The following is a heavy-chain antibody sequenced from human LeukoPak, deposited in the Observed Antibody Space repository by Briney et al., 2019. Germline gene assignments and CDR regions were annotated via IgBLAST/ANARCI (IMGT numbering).Heavy chain of an antibody. V-gene: IGHV4-59*01. CDR3: ARDKKDYYDSSGYYYFAFDI. Sequence: PSETLSLTCTVSGGSISSYYWSWIRQPPGKGLEWIGDIYYSGSTNYNPSLKSRVTISVDTSKNQFSLKLSSVTAADTAVYYCARDKKDYYDSSGYYYFAFDIWGQGTMVNVSS. CDR2: IYYSGST. CDR1: GGSISSYY. D-gene: IGHD3-22*01. J-gene: IGHJ3*02.